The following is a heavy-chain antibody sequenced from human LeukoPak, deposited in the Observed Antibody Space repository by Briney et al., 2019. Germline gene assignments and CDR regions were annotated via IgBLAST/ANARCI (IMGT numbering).Heavy chain of an antibody. Sequence: ASVKVSCKVSGYTLTELSMHWVRQAPGKGLEWMGGFDPEDGETIYAQKFQGRVTMTEATSTDTAYMELSSLRSEDTAVYYCATTPRYFDWLLAIDYWGQGTLVTVSS. V-gene: IGHV1-24*01. CDR2: FDPEDGET. J-gene: IGHJ4*02. CDR1: GYTLTELS. CDR3: ATTPRYFDWLLAIDY. D-gene: IGHD3-9*01.